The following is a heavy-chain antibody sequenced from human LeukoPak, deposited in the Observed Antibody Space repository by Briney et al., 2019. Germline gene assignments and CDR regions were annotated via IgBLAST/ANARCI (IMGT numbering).Heavy chain of an antibody. CDR1: GYTFTGYY. CDR2: INPNSGGT. D-gene: IGHD2-15*01. CDR3: ASQGGGYYYYYYMDV. J-gene: IGHJ6*03. Sequence: GASVKVSCKASGYTFTGYYMHWVRQAPGQGLEWMGWINPNSGGTNYAQKFQGRVTMTRDTSISTAYMELSRLRSDDTDVYYCASQGGGYYYYYYMDVWGKGTTVTVSS. V-gene: IGHV1-2*02.